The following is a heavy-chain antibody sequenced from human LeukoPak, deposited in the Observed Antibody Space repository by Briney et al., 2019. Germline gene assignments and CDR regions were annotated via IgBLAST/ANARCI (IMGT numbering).Heavy chain of an antibody. V-gene: IGHV4-39*01. CDR2: IYYSGST. Sequence: TSETLSLTCTVSGGSISSSSYYWGWIRQPPGKGLEWIGSIYYSGSTYYNPSLKSRVTISVDTSKNQFSLKLSSVTAADTAVYYCARHVVGATRELDYWGQGTLVTVSS. CDR3: ARHVVGATRELDY. D-gene: IGHD1-26*01. J-gene: IGHJ4*02. CDR1: GGSISSSSYY.